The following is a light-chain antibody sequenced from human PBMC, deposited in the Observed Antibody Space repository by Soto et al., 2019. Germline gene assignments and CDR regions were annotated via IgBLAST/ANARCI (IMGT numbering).Light chain of an antibody. CDR2: EVT. V-gene: IGLV2-8*01. Sequence: QSVLTQPPSASGSPGQSVTITYTGTSSDVGGWNYVSWYQQHPGKAPKVMIYEVTKRPSGVPDRFSGSKSGNTASLTVSGLQAEDEADYYCSSYAGSNNFVFGTGTKVTVL. CDR1: SSDVGGWNY. J-gene: IGLJ1*01. CDR3: SSYAGSNNFV.